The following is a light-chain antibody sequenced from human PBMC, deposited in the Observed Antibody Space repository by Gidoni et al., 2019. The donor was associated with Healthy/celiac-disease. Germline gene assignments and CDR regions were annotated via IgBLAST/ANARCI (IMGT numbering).Light chain of an antibody. CDR3: QQSYSNPRS. CDR2: AAS. CDR1: QNIISSY. Sequence: DTQMTQSPSSLSASVGDRVTITCRASQNIISSYLNWYQQKPGKAPKLLIYAASSLQSGVPSRFSGSGSGTDFTLTISSLQPEDFATYYCQQSYSNPRSFXQXTKLEIK. V-gene: IGKV1-39*01. J-gene: IGKJ2*04.